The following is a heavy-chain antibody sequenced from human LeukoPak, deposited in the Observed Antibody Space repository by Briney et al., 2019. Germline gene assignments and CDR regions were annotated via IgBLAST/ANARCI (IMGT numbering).Heavy chain of an antibody. CDR3: AREPGIAAAGTLNEYRPDKYYYYYYMDV. Sequence: SETLSLTCTVSGGSISSGSYYWSWIRQPAGKGLEWIGRIYTSGSTNYNPSLKSRVTMSVDTSKNQFSLKLSSVTAADTAVYYCAREPGIAAAGTLNEYRPDKYYYYYYMDVWGKGTTVTISS. V-gene: IGHV4-61*02. D-gene: IGHD6-13*01. CDR2: IYTSGST. CDR1: GGSISSGSYY. J-gene: IGHJ6*03.